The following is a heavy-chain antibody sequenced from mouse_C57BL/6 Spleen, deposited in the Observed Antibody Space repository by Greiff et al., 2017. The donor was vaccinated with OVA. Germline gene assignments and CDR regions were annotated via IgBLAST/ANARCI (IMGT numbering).Heavy chain of an antibody. J-gene: IGHJ1*03. CDR2: ISDGGSYT. CDR1: GFTFSSYA. D-gene: IGHD2-5*01. CDR3: ARDDYSNLRYFDV. Sequence: EVKVVESGGGLVKPGGSLKLSCAASGFTFSSYAMSWVRQTPEKRLEWVATISDGGSYTYYPDNVKGRFTISRDNAKNNLYLQMSHLKSEDTAMYYCARDDYSNLRYFDVWGTGTTVTVSS. V-gene: IGHV5-4*01.